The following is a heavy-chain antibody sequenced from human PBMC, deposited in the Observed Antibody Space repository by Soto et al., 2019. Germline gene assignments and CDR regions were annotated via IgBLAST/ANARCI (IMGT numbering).Heavy chain of an antibody. Sequence: SETLSLTCTVSGGSISSGDYYWSWIRQPPGKGLEWIGYIYYSGSTYYNPSLKSRVTISVDTCKNQFSLKLSSVTAADTAVYYCARGLGYYASSGSFDYWGRGTLVTVS. J-gene: IGHJ4*02. CDR1: GGSISSGDYY. V-gene: IGHV4-30-4*01. CDR3: ARGLGYYASSGSFDY. CDR2: IYYSGST. D-gene: IGHD3-22*01.